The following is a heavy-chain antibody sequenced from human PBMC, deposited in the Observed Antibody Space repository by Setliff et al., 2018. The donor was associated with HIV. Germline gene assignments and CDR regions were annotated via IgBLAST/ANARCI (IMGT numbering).Heavy chain of an antibody. V-gene: IGHV1-69-2*01. CDR3: ATPARGYSGYDYWFDP. CDR1: GYTFIDYY. Sequence: GASVKVSCKASGYTFIDYYMHWVQQAPGKGLEWMGRVDPEDGETIHAEKFQGRVTITADTSTDTAYMELSSMRSEDTAVYYCATPARGYSGYDYWFDPWGQGTLVTVSS. J-gene: IGHJ5*02. CDR2: VDPEDGET. D-gene: IGHD5-12*01.